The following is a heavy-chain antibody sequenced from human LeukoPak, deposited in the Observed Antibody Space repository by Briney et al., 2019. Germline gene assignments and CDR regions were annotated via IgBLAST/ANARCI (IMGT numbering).Heavy chain of an antibody. CDR3: ARVQLERFGDFDY. J-gene: IGHJ4*02. CDR2: IIPILGIA. Sequence: SVKVSCKASGGTFSSYAISWVRQAPGQGLEWMGRIIPILGIANYAQKFQGRVTITADKSTSTAYMELSSLRSEDTAVYYCARVQLERFGDFDYWGQGTLVTVSP. D-gene: IGHD3-16*01. V-gene: IGHV1-69*04. CDR1: GGTFSSYA.